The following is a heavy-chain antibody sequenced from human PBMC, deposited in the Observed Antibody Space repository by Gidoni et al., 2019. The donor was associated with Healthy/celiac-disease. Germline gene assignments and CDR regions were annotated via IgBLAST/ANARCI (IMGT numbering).Heavy chain of an antibody. V-gene: IGHV2-5*02. CDR3: ASSGIAANSGWYYFDY. Sequence: QITLKESGPTLVKPTQTLTLTCTFSGFSLSTSGVGVGWIRQPPGKALEWLALIYWDDDKRYSPSLKSRLTITKDTSKNQVVLTMTNMDPVDTATYYCASSGIAANSGWYYFDYWGQGTLVTVSS. CDR2: IYWDDDK. J-gene: IGHJ4*02. D-gene: IGHD6-13*01. CDR1: GFSLSTSGVG.